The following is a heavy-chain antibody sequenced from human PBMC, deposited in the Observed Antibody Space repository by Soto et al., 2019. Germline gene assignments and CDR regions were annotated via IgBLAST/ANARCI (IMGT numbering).Heavy chain of an antibody. CDR1: GFTFSTYS. CDR3: TREYTGWQYAYDLDV. D-gene: IGHD5-12*01. Sequence: PRGSLRLSCVGSGFTFSTYSINWVRQGLGKGLEWVSSISIRSDIYYADSVKGRVTIPRDDANNSVPLHMNSLTGEDTALPYCTREYTGWQYAYDLDVWGQGTMVTVSS. J-gene: IGHJ6*02. V-gene: IGHV3-21*01. CDR2: ISIRSDI.